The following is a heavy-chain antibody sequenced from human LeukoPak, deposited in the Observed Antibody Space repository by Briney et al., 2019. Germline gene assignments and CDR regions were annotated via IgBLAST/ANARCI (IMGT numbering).Heavy chain of an antibody. CDR3: ARDVASGNYPYYFDY. D-gene: IGHD1-26*01. V-gene: IGHV3-23*01. CDR1: GFTFSSYG. J-gene: IGHJ4*02. CDR2: ISGSGGST. Sequence: GGSLRLSCAASGFTFSSYGMSWVRQAPGKGLEWVSAISGSGGSTYYAGSVKGRFTISRDNSKNTLFLEMDSLRVEDTAVYYCARDVASGNYPYYFDYWGQGTLVTVSS.